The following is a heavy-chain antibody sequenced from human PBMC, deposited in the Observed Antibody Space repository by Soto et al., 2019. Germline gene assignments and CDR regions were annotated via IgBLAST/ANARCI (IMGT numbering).Heavy chain of an antibody. D-gene: IGHD2-15*01. V-gene: IGHV4-34*01. CDR2: INQSGST. Sequence: QVQLQQWGAGLLKPSETLSLTCAVYGGSFSGYYWSWIRQPPGKGLEWIGEINQSGSTNYNPSLKGRVTKSVDTSKNQFSQKLSSVTAADTAVYYCARAAPRSCSGGSCYYVRDYWGQGTLVTVSS. CDR1: GGSFSGYY. J-gene: IGHJ4*02. CDR3: ARAAPRSCSGGSCYYVRDY.